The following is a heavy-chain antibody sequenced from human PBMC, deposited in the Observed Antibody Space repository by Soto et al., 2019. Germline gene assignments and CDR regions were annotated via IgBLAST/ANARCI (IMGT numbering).Heavy chain of an antibody. Sequence: ASVKVSCKASGYTFTSYGISWVRQAPGQGLEWMGWISAYNGNTNYAQKLQGRVTMTTDTSTSTAYMELRSLRSDDTAVYYCAREPPYYYYDSSGYENWFDPWGQGTLVTVSS. V-gene: IGHV1-18*01. CDR1: GYTFTSYG. J-gene: IGHJ5*02. D-gene: IGHD3-22*01. CDR3: AREPPYYYYDSSGYENWFDP. CDR2: ISAYNGNT.